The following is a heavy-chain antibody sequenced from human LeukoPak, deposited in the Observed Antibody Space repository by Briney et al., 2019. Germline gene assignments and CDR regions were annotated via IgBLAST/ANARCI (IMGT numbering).Heavy chain of an antibody. CDR1: GYTFTDYY. V-gene: IGHV1-2*02. J-gene: IGHJ5*02. D-gene: IGHD2-15*01. CDR2: INPNSGGT. CDR3: AREHCSGGSCYSLDP. Sequence: ASVKVSCKASGYTFTDYYMHWVRQAPGQGLEWMGWINPNSGGTNYAQKFQGRVTMTRDTSISTAYMELSRLRSDDTAVYYCAREHCSGGSCYSLDPWGQGTLVTVSS.